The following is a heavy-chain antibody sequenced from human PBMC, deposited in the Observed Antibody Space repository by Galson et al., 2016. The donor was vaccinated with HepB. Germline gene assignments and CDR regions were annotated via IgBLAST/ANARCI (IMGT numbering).Heavy chain of an antibody. Sequence: SLRLSCAASGFSVSTTYMAWVRPSPGKGLESVSATFSGGTTVYADSVMGRFTIPRDHSTNNLNLQMRSLRTEDTAVYYCARDSGYNEHGGFDNWGQGTLVTVSS. CDR2: TFSGGTT. J-gene: IGHJ4*02. CDR1: GFSVSTTY. CDR3: ARDSGYNEHGGFDN. D-gene: IGHD5-24*01. V-gene: IGHV3-66*02.